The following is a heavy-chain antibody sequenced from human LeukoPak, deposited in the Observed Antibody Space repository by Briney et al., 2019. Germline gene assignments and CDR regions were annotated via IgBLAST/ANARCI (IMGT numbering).Heavy chain of an antibody. CDR1: GGSVSSGSYY. CDR2: IYYSGST. V-gene: IGHV4-61*01. J-gene: IGHJ3*02. Sequence: KPSETLSLTCTVSGGSVSSGSYYWSWIRQPPGKGLEWIGYIYYSGSTNYNPSLKSRVTISVDTSKNQFSLKLSSVTAADTAVYYCAMAYYYDSSVYYGTDAFDIWGQGTRVTVSS. D-gene: IGHD3-22*01. CDR3: AMAYYYDSSVYYGTDAFDI.